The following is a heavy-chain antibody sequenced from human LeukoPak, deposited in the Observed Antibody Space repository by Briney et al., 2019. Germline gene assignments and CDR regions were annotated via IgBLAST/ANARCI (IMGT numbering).Heavy chain of an antibody. Sequence: PSETLSLTCTVSGGSISSDYWSWIRQPPGKGLEWIGYIYYSGSTNYNPSLKSRVTISVDTSKNQFSLKLSSVTAADTAVYYCARNLQXVVFDYWGQGTLVTVSS. V-gene: IGHV4-59*08. CDR1: GGSISSDY. CDR3: ARNLQXVVFDY. J-gene: IGHJ4*02. CDR2: IYYSGST. D-gene: IGHD2-8*02.